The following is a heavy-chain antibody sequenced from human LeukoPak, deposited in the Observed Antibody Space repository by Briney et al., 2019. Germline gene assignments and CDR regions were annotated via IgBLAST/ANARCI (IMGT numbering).Heavy chain of an antibody. J-gene: IGHJ4*02. V-gene: IGHV3-53*01. CDR2: IYSDGST. CDR3: ARPIFIVGASPFDY. D-gene: IGHD1-26*01. CDR1: GFTVSGSY. Sequence: PGGSLRLSCAASGFTVSGSYMSWVRQAPGKGLEWVSIIYSDGSTYDADSVKGRFTISRDNSKNTLYLQMNSLRAEDTAVYYCARPIFIVGASPFDYWGQGTLVTVSS.